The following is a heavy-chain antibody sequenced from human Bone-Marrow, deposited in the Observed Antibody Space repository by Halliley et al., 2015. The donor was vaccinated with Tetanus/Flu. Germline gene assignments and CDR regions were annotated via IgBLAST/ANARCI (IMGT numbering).Heavy chain of an antibody. Sequence: TLSLTCAVSGGSISSGGYSWSWIRQPPGKGLEWIGYIYHSGSTYYNPSLKSRVTISVDRSKNQFSLKLSSVTAADTAVYYCARVIRPDDGDYVTGRFDPWGQGTLVTVSS. J-gene: IGHJ5*02. CDR3: ARVIRPDDGDYVTGRFDP. D-gene: IGHD4-17*01. CDR2: IYHSGST. CDR1: GGSISSGGYS. V-gene: IGHV4-30-2*01.